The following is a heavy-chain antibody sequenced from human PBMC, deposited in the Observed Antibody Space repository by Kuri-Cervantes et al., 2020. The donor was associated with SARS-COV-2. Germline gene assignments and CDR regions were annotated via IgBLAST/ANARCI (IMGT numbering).Heavy chain of an antibody. J-gene: IGHJ5*02. Sequence: GGSLRLSCAASGFTFSNYAVTWVRQAPGKGLEWVSVIYSGGSTYYADSVKGRFTISRDNSKNTLYLQMNSLRAEDTAVYYCARDYYGSGSYYFTADNWFDPWGQGTLVTVSS. CDR2: IYSGGST. CDR3: ARDYYGSGSYYFTADNWFDP. V-gene: IGHV3-66*01. D-gene: IGHD3-10*01. CDR1: GFTFSNYA.